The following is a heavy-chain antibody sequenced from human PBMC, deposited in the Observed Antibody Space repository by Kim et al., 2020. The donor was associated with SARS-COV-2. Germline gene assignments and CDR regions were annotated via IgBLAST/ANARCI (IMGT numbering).Heavy chain of an antibody. J-gene: IGHJ4*02. CDR3: ARGILHFDY. D-gene: IGHD2-2*02. CDR2: INHSGST. Sequence: SETLSLTCAVYGGSFSGYYWSWIRQPPGKGLEWIGEINHSGSTNYNPSLKSRVTISVDTSKNQFSLKLSSVTAADTAVYYCARGILHFDYWGQGTLGTVS. V-gene: IGHV4-34*01. CDR1: GGSFSGYY.